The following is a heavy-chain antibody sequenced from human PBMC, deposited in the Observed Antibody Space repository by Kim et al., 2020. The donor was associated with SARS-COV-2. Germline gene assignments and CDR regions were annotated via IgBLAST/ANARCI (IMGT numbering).Heavy chain of an antibody. J-gene: IGHJ4*02. D-gene: IGHD6-19*01. V-gene: IGHV3-74*01. CDR3: ARRQFTSGWYYFDS. Sequence: YADSGKGRFTISRDNAKNTLYLQMNRLRAEDTAVYYCARRQFTSGWYYFDSWGQGTLVTVSS.